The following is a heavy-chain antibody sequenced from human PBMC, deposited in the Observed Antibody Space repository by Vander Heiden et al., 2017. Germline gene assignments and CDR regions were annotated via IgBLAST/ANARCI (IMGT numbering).Heavy chain of an antibody. CDR2: ISYDGSNK. V-gene: IGHV3-30*03. CDR3: ASGFYCSSTSCYKDY. D-gene: IGHD2-2*02. Sequence: QVQLVESGGGVVQPGRSLRLSCAASGFTFSSYGMHWVRQAPGKGLEWVAVISYDGSNKYYADSVKGRFTISRDNSKNTLYLQMNSLRAEDTAVYYCASGFYCSSTSCYKDYWDQGTLVTVSS. CDR1: GFTFSSYG. J-gene: IGHJ4*02.